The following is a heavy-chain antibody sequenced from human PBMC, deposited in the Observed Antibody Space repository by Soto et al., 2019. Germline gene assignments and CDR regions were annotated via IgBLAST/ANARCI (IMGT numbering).Heavy chain of an antibody. J-gene: IGHJ3*02. Sequence: EVQLLESGGGLVQPGGSLRLSCAASGFTFSSYAMSWVRQAPGKGLEWVSVISGRGDRTDHADSVKGRLTISRDNSKNTLYLQMHSLRAEDTAKYYCAKEEYSTTYCDVFDIWGQGTVVTVSS. D-gene: IGHD1-1*01. CDR3: AKEEYSTTYCDVFDI. V-gene: IGHV3-23*01. CDR2: ISGRGDRT. CDR1: GFTFSSYA.